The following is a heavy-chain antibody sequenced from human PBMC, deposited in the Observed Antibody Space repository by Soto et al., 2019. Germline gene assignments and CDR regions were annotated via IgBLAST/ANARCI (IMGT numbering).Heavy chain of an antibody. CDR1: GGSIRSGGYY. CDR2: IYYSGNT. V-gene: IGHV4-31*03. CDR3: ARVYGDYDINAYGMDV. J-gene: IGHJ6*02. D-gene: IGHD4-17*01. Sequence: SETLSLTCTVSGGSIRSGGYYWSWVRQNPRKGLEWIGNIYYSGNTYYNPSLKSRLTISVDTSKNQFSLKLSSVTAADTAVYYCARVYGDYDINAYGMDVWGQGTTVTVSS.